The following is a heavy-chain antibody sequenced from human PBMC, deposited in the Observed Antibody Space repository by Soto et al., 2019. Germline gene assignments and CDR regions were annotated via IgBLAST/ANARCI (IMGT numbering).Heavy chain of an antibody. CDR2: ISYDGSNK. CDR3: ARSGLLLWFGELWGVLYYFDY. CDR1: GFTFLIYA. D-gene: IGHD3-10*01. V-gene: IGHV3-30*04. J-gene: IGHJ4*02. Sequence: GGSLRLSCAASGFTFLIYAMHWVRQAPGKGLEWVAVISYDGSNKYYAASVKGRFTISRYTSKNPLSLQMNSLRAEDTAVYYCARSGLLLWFGELWGVLYYFDYWGQGTLVTVSS.